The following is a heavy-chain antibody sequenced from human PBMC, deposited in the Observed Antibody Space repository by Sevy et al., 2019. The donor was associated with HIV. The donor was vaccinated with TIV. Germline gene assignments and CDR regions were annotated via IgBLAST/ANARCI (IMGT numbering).Heavy chain of an antibody. CDR3: ARPYDYVWGSYRLYYFDY. Sequence: GGSLRLSCAASGFTSSSYGMHWVRQAPGKGLEWVAVIWYDGSNKYYADSVKGRFTISRDNSKNTLYLQMNSLRAEDTAVYYCARPYDYVWGSYRLYYFDYWGQGTLVTVSS. J-gene: IGHJ4*02. D-gene: IGHD3-16*02. V-gene: IGHV3-33*01. CDR1: GFTSSSYG. CDR2: IWYDGSNK.